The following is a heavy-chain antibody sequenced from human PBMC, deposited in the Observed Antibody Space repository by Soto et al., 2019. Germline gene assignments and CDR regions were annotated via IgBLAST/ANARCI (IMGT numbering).Heavy chain of an antibody. Sequence: PSETLCLTCVVSGYSISRGYYWGWIRQPPGKGLEWIGSIHHRGNTYYNPSLKRRVTISLDTSKNQFSLKLNSVTAADTAVYYCAREGYDGSGSPYPAYWGPGNQVTVSS. V-gene: IGHV4-38-2*02. J-gene: IGHJ4*02. CDR1: GYSISRGYY. CDR3: AREGYDGSGSPYPAY. CDR2: IHHRGNT. D-gene: IGHD3-10*01.